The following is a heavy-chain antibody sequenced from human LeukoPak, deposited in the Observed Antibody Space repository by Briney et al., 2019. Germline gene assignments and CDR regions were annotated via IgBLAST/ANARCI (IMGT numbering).Heavy chain of an antibody. CDR2: ISAYNGNT. CDR1: GYTFTSYG. D-gene: IGHD5-12*01. Sequence: ASVKVSCKASGYTFTSYGISWVRQAPGQGLEWMGWISAYNGNTNYAQKLQGRVTMTTDTSTSTAYMELRSLRSDDTAVYYCARNRGYSGYDPTLDYWGQGTLVTVSS. J-gene: IGHJ4*02. V-gene: IGHV1-18*01. CDR3: ARNRGYSGYDPTLDY.